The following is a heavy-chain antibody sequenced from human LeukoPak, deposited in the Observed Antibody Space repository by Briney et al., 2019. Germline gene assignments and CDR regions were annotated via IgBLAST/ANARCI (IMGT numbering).Heavy chain of an antibody. CDR3: ARWPYSSSYYFDY. Sequence: GGSLRLSCAASGFTFSDYNMDWVRQSPEKGLEWVSSITSGTTYIYYADSVRGRFTLSRDNAKNSLYLQMNSLRAEDTAVYYCARWPYSSSYYFDYWGQGTLVTVSS. J-gene: IGHJ4*02. V-gene: IGHV3-21*01. CDR1: GFTFSDYN. CDR2: ITSGTTYI. D-gene: IGHD6-6*01.